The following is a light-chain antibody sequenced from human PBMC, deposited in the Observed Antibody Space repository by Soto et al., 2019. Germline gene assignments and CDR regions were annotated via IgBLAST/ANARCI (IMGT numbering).Light chain of an antibody. V-gene: IGKV3-11*01. CDR1: QSVSSY. CDR2: DAS. CDR3: QRRSNWLALT. Sequence: EIVLTQSPATLSLSPGERATLSCRASQSVSSYLAWYQQKPGQAPRLLIYDASNRATGIPARFSGSGSGTDFTLTISSQEPEDFAVYYCQRRSNWLALTFGGGTKVEIK. J-gene: IGKJ4*01.